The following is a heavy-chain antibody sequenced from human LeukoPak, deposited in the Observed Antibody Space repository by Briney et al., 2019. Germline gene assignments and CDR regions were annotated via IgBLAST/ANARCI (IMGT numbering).Heavy chain of an antibody. CDR2: ISSSSSYT. V-gene: IGHV3-11*06. J-gene: IGHJ4*02. CDR1: GFTFSDYY. D-gene: IGHD3-9*01. CDR3: ARGSGDILTGYSDFDY. Sequence: GGSLKLSCAASGFTFSDYYMSWIRQAPGKGLEWVSYISSSSSYTNYADSVKGRFTISRDNAKNSLYLQMNSLRAEDTAVYYCARGSGDILTGYSDFDYWGQGTLVTVSS.